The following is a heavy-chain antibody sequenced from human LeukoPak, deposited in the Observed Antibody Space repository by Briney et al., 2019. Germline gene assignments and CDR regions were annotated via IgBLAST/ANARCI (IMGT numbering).Heavy chain of an antibody. J-gene: IGHJ6*03. V-gene: IGHV1-8*03. CDR3: ARRIAARHLYYMDV. Sequence: ASVKVSCKASGYTFTSYDINWVRQATGQGLEWMGWMNPNSGNTGYAQKFQGRVTITRNTSISTAYMELSSLRSEDTAVYYCARRIAARHLYYMDVWGKGTTVTVSS. CDR1: GYTFTSYD. D-gene: IGHD6-6*01. CDR2: MNPNSGNT.